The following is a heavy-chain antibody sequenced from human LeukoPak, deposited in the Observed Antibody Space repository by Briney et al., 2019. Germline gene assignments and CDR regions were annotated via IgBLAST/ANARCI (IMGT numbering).Heavy chain of an antibody. V-gene: IGHV5-51*01. CDR1: GYSFSNDW. CDR3: ARRGCIGGTCYGY. J-gene: IGHJ4*02. D-gene: IGHD2-15*01. Sequence: GESLKISCKGSGYSFSNDWIGWVRQMPGKGLEWMVIIYPADSDTKYSPSFQGQVTTSADKSISTAYLQWNSLGASDTAMYYCARRGCIGGTCYGYWGQGTLVTVSS. CDR2: IYPADSDT.